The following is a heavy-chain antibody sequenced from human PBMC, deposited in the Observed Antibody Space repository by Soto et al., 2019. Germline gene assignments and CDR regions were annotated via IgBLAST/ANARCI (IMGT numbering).Heavy chain of an antibody. Sequence: QVQLVESGGGVVQPGRSLRLSCAASGFTFSSYAMYWVRQAPGKGLEWVAVISYDGSNKYYADSVKGRFTISRDNSKNTLYLQMNSLRAEDTAVYYCARDGASIAARTFDIWGQGTMVTVSS. CDR3: ARDGASIAARTFDI. V-gene: IGHV3-30-3*01. J-gene: IGHJ3*02. CDR1: GFTFSSYA. D-gene: IGHD6-6*01. CDR2: ISYDGSNK.